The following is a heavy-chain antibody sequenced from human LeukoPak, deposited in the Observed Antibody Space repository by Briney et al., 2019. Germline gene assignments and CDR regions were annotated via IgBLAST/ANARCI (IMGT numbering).Heavy chain of an antibody. D-gene: IGHD2-15*01. V-gene: IGHV3-30*18. Sequence: GGSLRLSCAASGFTFSSYGMHWVRQAPGKGLEWVAVISYDGSNKYYADSVKGRFTISRDNSKNTLYLQMNSLKAEDAAVYYCAKAPVTSCSGVYCYPFDYWGQGTLVTVSS. CDR3: AKAPVTSCSGVYCYPFDY. CDR1: GFTFSSYG. J-gene: IGHJ4*02. CDR2: ISYDGSNK.